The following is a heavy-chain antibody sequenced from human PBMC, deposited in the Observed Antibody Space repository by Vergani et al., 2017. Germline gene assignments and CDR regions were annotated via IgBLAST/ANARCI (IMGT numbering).Heavy chain of an antibody. V-gene: IGHV1-69*14. CDR2: IIPIFGTA. D-gene: IGHD1-14*01. Sequence: QVQLVQSGAEVKKPGSSVKVSCKASGGTFSSYAISWVRQAPGQGLKWMGRIIPIFGTANYAQKFQGRVTITADKSTSTAYMELSSLRSEDTAVYYCARGGNPNPRPDWXFDLWGRGTLVTVSS. J-gene: IGHJ2*01. CDR1: GGTFSSYA. CDR3: ARGGNPNPRPDWXFDL.